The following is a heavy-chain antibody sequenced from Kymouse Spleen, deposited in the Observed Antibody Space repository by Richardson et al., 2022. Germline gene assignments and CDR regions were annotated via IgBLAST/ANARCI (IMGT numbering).Heavy chain of an antibody. CDR2: IWYDGSNK. D-gene: IGHD6-13*01. V-gene: IGHV3-33*01. CDR3: ASGYSSSWAFDY. Sequence: QVQLVESGGGVVQPGRSLRLSCAASGFTFSSYGMHWVRQAPGKGLEWVAVIWYDGSNKYYADSVKGRFTISRDNSKNTLYLQMNSLRAEDTAVYYCASGYSSSWAFDYWGQGTLVTVSS. CDR1: GFTFSSYG. J-gene: IGHJ4*02.